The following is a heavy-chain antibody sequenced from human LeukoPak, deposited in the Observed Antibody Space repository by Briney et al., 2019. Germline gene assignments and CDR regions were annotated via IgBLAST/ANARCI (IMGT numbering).Heavy chain of an antibody. Sequence: PGGSLRPSCAASGFTFSSYAMSWVRQAPGKGLEWVSAISGSGGSTYYADSVKGRFTISRDNSKNTLYLQMNSLRAEDTAVYYCAKPLGYCSGGSCPTGGFQHWGQGTLVTVSS. CDR2: ISGSGGST. CDR1: GFTFSSYA. J-gene: IGHJ1*01. V-gene: IGHV3-23*01. CDR3: AKPLGYCSGGSCPTGGFQH. D-gene: IGHD2-15*01.